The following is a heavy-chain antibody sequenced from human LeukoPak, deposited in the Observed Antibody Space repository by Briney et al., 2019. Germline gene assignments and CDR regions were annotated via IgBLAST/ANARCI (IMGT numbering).Heavy chain of an antibody. J-gene: IGHJ4*02. CDR2: KKQWGREK. V-gene: IGHV3-7*01. CDR3: ARDRGANDYGSLNLFDY. Sequence: GGPLTLLCAAWGFIFRRYWMRWVRQAPEEGVEGGANKKQWGREKNYVDSVKSRFTISRDNAKYSLSLKMNSLSCEDTAVYYWARDRGANDYGSLNLFDYWGQGTLVTVSS. D-gene: IGHD3-10*01. CDR1: GFIFRRYW.